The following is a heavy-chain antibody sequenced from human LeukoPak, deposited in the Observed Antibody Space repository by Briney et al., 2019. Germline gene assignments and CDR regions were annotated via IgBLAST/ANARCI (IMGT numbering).Heavy chain of an antibody. D-gene: IGHD3-22*01. CDR3: AKDRGEGTMIVVVLDY. CDR2: ISDSGGRT. J-gene: IGHJ4*02. CDR1: RFTFSSYA. V-gene: IGHV3-23*01. Sequence: GGSLRLSCAASRFTFSSYAMSWVRQAPGKGLEWVSAISDSGGRTYYAASVKGRFTISRDNSKNTLYLQMNSLRAEDTAVYYCAKDRGEGTMIVVVLDYWGQGTLVTVSS.